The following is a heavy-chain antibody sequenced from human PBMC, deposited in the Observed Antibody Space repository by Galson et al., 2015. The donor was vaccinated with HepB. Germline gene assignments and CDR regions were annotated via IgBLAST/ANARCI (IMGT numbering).Heavy chain of an antibody. J-gene: IGHJ4*02. CDR1: GFTFSGYS. Sequence: SLRLSCAASGFTFSGYSMSWVRQAPGKGLDWVANIKEDGSEKYYVDSVKGRFTISRDNAKNSLYLQMNSLKVEDTAVYYCARRRGLDYWGQGTLVTVSS. V-gene: IGHV3-7*03. CDR2: IKEDGSEK. D-gene: IGHD3-16*01. CDR3: ARRRGLDY.